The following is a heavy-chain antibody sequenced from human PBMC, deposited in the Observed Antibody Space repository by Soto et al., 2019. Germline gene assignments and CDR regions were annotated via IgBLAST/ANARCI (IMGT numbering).Heavy chain of an antibody. D-gene: IGHD3-10*01. CDR1: GFSFPSYA. V-gene: IGHV3-23*01. J-gene: IGHJ4*02. CDR2: ITGSGDTI. CDR3: AKEDVWFAKDY. Sequence: PGGSLRLSCTASGFSFPSYAMTWVRQAPGKGLEWVSSITGSGDTIYHADSVKGRFTISRDNSKNTLYLQMDSLRAEDTAVYYCAKEDVWFAKDYWGQGTLVTVSS.